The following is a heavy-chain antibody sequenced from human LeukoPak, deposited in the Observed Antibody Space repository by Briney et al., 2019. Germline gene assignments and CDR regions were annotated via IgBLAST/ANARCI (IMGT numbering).Heavy chain of an antibody. V-gene: IGHV3-74*01. D-gene: IGHD3-10*01. J-gene: IGHJ4*02. CDR2: INSDGSST. Sequence: GGSLRLSCAASGFTFSRYWMHWARQAAGKGLVWVSRINSDGSSTSYADSVKGRFTISRDNAKNMLYLQMNSLRAEDTAVYYRAKPYYYGSRSYMDYWGQGTLVTVSS. CDR1: GFTFSRYW. CDR3: AKPYYYGSRSYMDY.